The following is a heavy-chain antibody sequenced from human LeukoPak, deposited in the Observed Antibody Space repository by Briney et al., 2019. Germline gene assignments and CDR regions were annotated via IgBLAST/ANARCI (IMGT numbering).Heavy chain of an antibody. CDR3: ASLNYYDSSGYYFPHAFDI. D-gene: IGHD3-22*01. J-gene: IGHJ4*02. V-gene: IGHV4-59*01. CDR2: IYYSGST. CDR1: GGSISSYY. Sequence: ASETLSLTCTVSGGSISSYYWSWIRQPPGKGLEWIGYIYYSGSTYYNPSLKSRVTISVDTSKNQFSLKLSSVTAADTAVYYCASLNYYDSSGYYFPHAFDIWGQGTLVTVSS.